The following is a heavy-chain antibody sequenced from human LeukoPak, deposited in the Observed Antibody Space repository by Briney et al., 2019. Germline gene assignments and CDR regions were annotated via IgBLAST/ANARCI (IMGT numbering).Heavy chain of an antibody. CDR3: LCLEWLWSISD. CDR2: ISYDGSNK. V-gene: IGHV3-30*03. J-gene: IGHJ4*02. D-gene: IGHD3-3*01. CDR1: GFTFSSYA. Sequence: PGRSLRLSCAASGFTFSSYAMHWVRQAPGKGLEWVALISYDGSNKYFADSVKGRFTISRDNYKNTLYLQMNSLRPEDTAVYYCLCLEWLWSISDRGQGTLVTVSS.